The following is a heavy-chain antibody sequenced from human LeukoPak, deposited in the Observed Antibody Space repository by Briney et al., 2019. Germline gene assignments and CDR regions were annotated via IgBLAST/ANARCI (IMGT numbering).Heavy chain of an antibody. CDR2: ISGYNDNA. V-gene: IGHV1-18*01. CDR1: GYTFTSYG. Sequence: ASVKVSCKASGYTFTSYGISWVRQAPGQGLEWMGWISGYNDNAIHAQKLQGRVTVTTDTSTSTAYMELRSLRSDDTAVYYCARVRYQLLEYFDYWGQGTPVTVSS. CDR3: ARVRYQLLEYFDY. D-gene: IGHD2-2*01. J-gene: IGHJ4*02.